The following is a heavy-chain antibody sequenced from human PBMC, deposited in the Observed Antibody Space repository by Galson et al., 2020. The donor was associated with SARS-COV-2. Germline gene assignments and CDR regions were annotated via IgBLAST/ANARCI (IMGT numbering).Heavy chain of an antibody. CDR2: INHSGST. D-gene: IGHD6-19*01. J-gene: IGHJ4*02. CDR3: ARFGSSGLMTQGFDY. Sequence: ETSETLSLTCAVYGGSFSGYYWSWIRQPPGKGLEWIGEINHSGSTNYNQTLKSPVTISVDTSKNQFSLKLSSVTAADTAVYYCARFGSSGLMTQGFDYWGQGTLVTVSS. V-gene: IGHV4-34*01. CDR1: GGSFSGYY.